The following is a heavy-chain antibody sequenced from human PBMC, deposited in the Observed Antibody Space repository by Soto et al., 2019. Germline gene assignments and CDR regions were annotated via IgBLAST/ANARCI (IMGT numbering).Heavy chain of an antibody. D-gene: IGHD3-22*01. CDR3: AKDRVSGDSSGYFPYFDY. V-gene: IGHV3-23*01. Sequence: GGSLRLSCAASGFTFSSYAMSWVRQAPGKGLEWVSAISGSGGSTYYADSVKGRFTISRDNSKHTLYLQMNSLRAEDTAVYYCAKDRVSGDSSGYFPYFDYWGQGTLVTVSS. CDR1: GFTFSSYA. J-gene: IGHJ4*02. CDR2: ISGSGGST.